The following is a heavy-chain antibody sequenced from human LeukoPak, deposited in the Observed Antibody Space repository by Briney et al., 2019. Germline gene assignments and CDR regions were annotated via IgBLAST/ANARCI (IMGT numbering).Heavy chain of an antibody. D-gene: IGHD6-19*01. CDR3: ARDRPGGSSLDY. V-gene: IGHV4-59*01. CDR1: GGSIRNYY. Sequence: SETLSLTCTVSGGSIRNYYWSWIRQPPGKGLEWIGYIYYTGSTNYNPSLKSRVTISVDTSKNQFSLKLSSVTAADTAVYYCARDRPGGSSLDYWGQGTLVTVSS. CDR2: IYYTGST. J-gene: IGHJ4*02.